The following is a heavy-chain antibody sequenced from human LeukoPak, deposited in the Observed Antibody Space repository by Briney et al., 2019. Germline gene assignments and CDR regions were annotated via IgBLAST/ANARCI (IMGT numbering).Heavy chain of an antibody. Sequence: RASVKVSCKASGYTFSRYGISWVRQAPGQGLEWLGWISAYNRNTNYAQKLQGRVTMTTDTSTSTAYMDLRSLRFDDTAVYYCARDVSRSYVTDAFDLWGQGTMVTVSS. CDR2: ISAYNRNT. D-gene: IGHD1-26*01. J-gene: IGHJ3*01. CDR1: GYTFSRYG. CDR3: ARDVSRSYVTDAFDL. V-gene: IGHV1-18*01.